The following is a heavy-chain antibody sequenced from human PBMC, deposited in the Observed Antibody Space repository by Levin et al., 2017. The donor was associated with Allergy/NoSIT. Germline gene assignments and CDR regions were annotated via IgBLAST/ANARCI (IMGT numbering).Heavy chain of an antibody. D-gene: IGHD3-9*01. Sequence: ASVKVSCKASGYTFTSYYMHWVRQAPGQGLEWMGIINPSGGSTSYAQKFQGRVTMTRDTSTSTVYMELSSLRSEDTAVYYCAVLRYFDWSDDAFDSWGQGTMVTVSS. J-gene: IGHJ3*02. CDR2: INPSGGST. CDR1: GYTFTSYY. V-gene: IGHV1-46*01. CDR3: AVLRYFDWSDDAFDS.